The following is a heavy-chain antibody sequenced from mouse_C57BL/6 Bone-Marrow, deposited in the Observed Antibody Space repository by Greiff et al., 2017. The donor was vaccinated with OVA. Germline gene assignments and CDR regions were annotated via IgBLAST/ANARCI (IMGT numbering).Heavy chain of an antibody. J-gene: IGHJ4*01. CDR3: VRRNHYAMDY. V-gene: IGHV10-1*01. Sequence: VKDRFTISRDDSESMLYLQMNNLKTEDTAMYYCVRRNHYAMDYWGQGTSVTVSS.